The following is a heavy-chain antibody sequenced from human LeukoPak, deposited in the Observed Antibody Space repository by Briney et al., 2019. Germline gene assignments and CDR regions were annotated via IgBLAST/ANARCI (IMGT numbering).Heavy chain of an antibody. V-gene: IGHV3-7*01. CDR1: GFTFSSYW. CDR2: IKQDGSEK. CDR3: LSSHLIAAAGENWFDP. D-gene: IGHD6-13*01. J-gene: IGHJ5*02. Sequence: GGSLRLSCAASGFTFSSYWMSWVRQAPGKGLEWVANIKQDGSEKYYVDSVKGRFTISRDNAKNSLYLQMNSLRAEDTAVYYCLSSHLIAAAGENWFDPWGQGTLVTVSS.